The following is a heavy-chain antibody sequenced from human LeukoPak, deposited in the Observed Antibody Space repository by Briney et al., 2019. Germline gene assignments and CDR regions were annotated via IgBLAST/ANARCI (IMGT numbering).Heavy chain of an antibody. CDR3: AREGCYDSRLFYDY. J-gene: IGHJ4*02. Sequence: ASVKVSCKASDYTFTTYGISWVRQAPGQGLEWMGWISAYNGNTNYAQKLQGRVTMTTDTSTSTAYMELRSLRSDDTAVYYCAREGCYDSRLFYDYWGQGTLVTVSS. D-gene: IGHD3-22*01. CDR2: ISAYNGNT. CDR1: DYTFTTYG. V-gene: IGHV1-18*01.